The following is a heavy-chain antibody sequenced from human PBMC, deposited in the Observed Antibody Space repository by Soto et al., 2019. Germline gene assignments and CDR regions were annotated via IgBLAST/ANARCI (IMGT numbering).Heavy chain of an antibody. CDR2: IDSSGEK. Sequence: QVTLKESGPVLVKPPEPLTLRCTVSGLSITDSEMGVSWIRQPPGQPLEWLAHIDSSGEKSYRTFLTSRLAISKDTAKSQTVLTMTNMDPADTATYYCARRHLAVAVSPWFDPWGQGIPVTVSA. J-gene: IGHJ5*02. D-gene: IGHD6-19*01. CDR3: ARRHLAVAVSPWFDP. CDR1: GLSITDSEMG. V-gene: IGHV2-26*01.